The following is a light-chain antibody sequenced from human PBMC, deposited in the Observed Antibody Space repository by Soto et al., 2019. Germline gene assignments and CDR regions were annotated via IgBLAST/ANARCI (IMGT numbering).Light chain of an antibody. CDR1: QSVSSN. CDR2: GAY. CDR3: QQYNNWAYT. V-gene: IGKV3-15*01. J-gene: IGKJ2*01. Sequence: EIVMTQSPATLSVSPGERATLSCRASQSVSSNLALYQQKPGQAPRLHIYGAYTRATGIPARFSGSGSGTEFTLTSRSLQSEDFAVYFCQQYNNWAYTFGQGTKLEIK.